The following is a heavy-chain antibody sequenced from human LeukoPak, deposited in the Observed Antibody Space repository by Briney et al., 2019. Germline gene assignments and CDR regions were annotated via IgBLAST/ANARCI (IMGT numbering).Heavy chain of an antibody. V-gene: IGHV4-39*01. CDR3: ATDYDFWSGYPSTLGY. D-gene: IGHD3-3*01. CDR2: TFSSGST. Sequence: SEPLSLTCTVSGGSISRSSYYWGWIRQPPGKGLEWFVSTFSSGSTYYNPSLKSRVTISVDTSKNQFSLKLSSVTAADTAVYYCATDYDFWSGYPSTLGYWGQGSLVTVSS. CDR1: GGSISRSSYY. J-gene: IGHJ4*02.